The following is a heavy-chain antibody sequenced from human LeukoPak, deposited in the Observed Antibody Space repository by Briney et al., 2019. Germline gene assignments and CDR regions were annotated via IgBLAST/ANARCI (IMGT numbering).Heavy chain of an antibody. CDR1: GGSISSSSYY. D-gene: IGHD1-7*01. CDR2: IYYSGST. CDR3: ARNNWNYVIDY. J-gene: IGHJ4*02. Sequence: KSSETLSLTCTVSGGSISSSSYYWGWIRQPPGKGLEWIGSIYYSGSTYYNPSLKSRVTISVDTSKNQFSLKLSSVTAADTAVYYCARNNWNYVIDYWGQGTLVTVSS. V-gene: IGHV4-39*01.